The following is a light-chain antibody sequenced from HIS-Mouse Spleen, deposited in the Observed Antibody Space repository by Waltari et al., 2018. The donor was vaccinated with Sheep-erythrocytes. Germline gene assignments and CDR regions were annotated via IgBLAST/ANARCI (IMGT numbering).Light chain of an antibody. V-gene: IGLV2-8*01. J-gene: IGLJ2*01. CDR1: SSDVGGYNY. CDR3: QVWKV. Sequence: QSALTQPPSASGSPGQSVTISCTGTSSDVGGYNYVSWYQQHPGKAPKLMIYEVSKRPSGVPDRFSGSNSGNTATLTISRVEAGDEADYYCQVWKVFGGGTKLTVL. CDR2: EVS.